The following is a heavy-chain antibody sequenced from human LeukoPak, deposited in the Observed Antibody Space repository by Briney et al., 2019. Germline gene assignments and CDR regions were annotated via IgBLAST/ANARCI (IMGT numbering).Heavy chain of an antibody. D-gene: IGHD3-3*01. Sequence: ASVKVSCKASGYTFTGYYMHWVRQAPGQGLEWIGWINPNSGGTNYAQKFQGRVTMTRDTSISTAYMELSRLRSDDTAVYYCARAGVFLEWLLYDYWGQGTLVTVSS. CDR1: GYTFTGYY. CDR3: ARAGVFLEWLLYDY. V-gene: IGHV1-2*02. J-gene: IGHJ4*02. CDR2: INPNSGGT.